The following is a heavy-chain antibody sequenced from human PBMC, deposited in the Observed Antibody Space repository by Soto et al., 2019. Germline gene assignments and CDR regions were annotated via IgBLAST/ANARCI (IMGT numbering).Heavy chain of an antibody. CDR3: ARTGYYPDY. Sequence: PGGSLRLSCAASGFTFSSYEMNWVRQAPGKGLEWVSYISSSGSTIYYADSVKGRFTISRDNAKNSLYLQMNGLRAEDTAVYYCARTGYYPDYWGQGTLVTVSS. CDR2: ISSSGSTI. D-gene: IGHD3-22*01. CDR1: GFTFSSYE. V-gene: IGHV3-48*03. J-gene: IGHJ4*02.